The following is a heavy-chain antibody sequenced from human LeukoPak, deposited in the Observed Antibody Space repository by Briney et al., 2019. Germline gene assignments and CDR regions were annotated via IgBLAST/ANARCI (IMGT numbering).Heavy chain of an antibody. CDR3: ARVSGSYPDY. CDR2: IYYSGST. D-gene: IGHD1-26*01. Sequence: PSETLSLTCTVSGGSISSYYWSWIRQPPGKGLEWIGYIYYSGSTYYNPSLKSRVTISVDTSKNQFSLKLSSVTAADTAVYYCARVSGSYPDYWGQGTLVTVSS. CDR1: GGSISSYY. J-gene: IGHJ4*02. V-gene: IGHV4-59*12.